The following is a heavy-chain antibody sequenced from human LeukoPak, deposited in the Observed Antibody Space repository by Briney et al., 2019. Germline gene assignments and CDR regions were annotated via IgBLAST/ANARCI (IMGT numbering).Heavy chain of an antibody. CDR3: ARGCQVWIQLKERCAFDI. Sequence: GGSLRLSCAASGFTFSSYAMHWVRQAPGKGLEWVAVISYDGSNKYYADSVKGRFTISRDNSKNTLYLQMNSLRAEDTAVYYCARGCQVWIQLKERCAFDIWGQGTMVTVSS. CDR1: GFTFSSYA. CDR2: ISYDGSNK. J-gene: IGHJ3*02. D-gene: IGHD5-18*01. V-gene: IGHV3-30*04.